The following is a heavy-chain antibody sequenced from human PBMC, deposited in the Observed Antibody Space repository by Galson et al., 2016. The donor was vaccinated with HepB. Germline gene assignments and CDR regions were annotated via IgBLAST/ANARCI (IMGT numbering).Heavy chain of an antibody. D-gene: IGHD6-19*01. J-gene: IGHJ4*02. CDR1: GYTFSNYA. Sequence: SVKVSCKASGYTFSNYAMHWVRQAPGQRLEWMGWINAGNGNTIYSQKFQGRVTITRDTSASTAYMELISLRSDDTALYYCARGGDSSGWYEILLWGQGTLVTVSS. V-gene: IGHV1-3*01. CDR2: INAGNGNT. CDR3: ARGGDSSGWYEILL.